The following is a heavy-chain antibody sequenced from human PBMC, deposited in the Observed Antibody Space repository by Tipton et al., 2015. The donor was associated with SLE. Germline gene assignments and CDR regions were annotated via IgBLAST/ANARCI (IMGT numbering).Heavy chain of an antibody. CDR3: ARVSGDYGVGFDY. Sequence: TLSLTCTVSGGSISSSSYYWGWIRQPPGKGLEWIGSIYYSGSTYYNPSLKSRVTISVDTSKNQFSLKLSSVTAAGTAVYYCARVSGDYGVGFDYWGQGTLVTVSS. CDR2: IYYSGST. D-gene: IGHD4-17*01. V-gene: IGHV4-39*07. J-gene: IGHJ4*02. CDR1: GGSISSSSYY.